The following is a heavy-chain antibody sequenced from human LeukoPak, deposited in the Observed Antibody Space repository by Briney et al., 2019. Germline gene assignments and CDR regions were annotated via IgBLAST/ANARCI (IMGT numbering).Heavy chain of an antibody. J-gene: IGHJ2*01. CDR3: ARGLGYCGGDCFSSWYLDV. CDR2: INPSGGST. D-gene: IGHD2-21*02. CDR1: GYTFTSYY. Sequence: GASVKVSCKASGYTFTSYYMHWVRQAPGQGLEWMGIINPSGGSTSYAQKFQGRVTMTRDMSTSTVYMELSSLRSDDTAVYYCARGLGYCGGDCFSSWYLDVWGHGTLVTVSS. V-gene: IGHV1-46*01.